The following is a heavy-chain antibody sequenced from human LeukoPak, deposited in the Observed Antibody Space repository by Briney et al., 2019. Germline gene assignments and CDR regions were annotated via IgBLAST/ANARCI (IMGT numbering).Heavy chain of an antibody. CDR2: IWYDGSNK. J-gene: IGHJ6*02. CDR1: GFTFRSYD. CDR3: AREGTAMTTYYAMDV. Sequence: GGSLRLSCAASGFTFRSYDMHRVRQAPGKGLEWVAVIWYDGSNKYYGDSVEGRFTISRDNSKNTLFLQMNSLRAEDTAVYYCAREGTAMTTYYAMDVWGQGTTVTVSS. D-gene: IGHD5-18*01. V-gene: IGHV3-33*01.